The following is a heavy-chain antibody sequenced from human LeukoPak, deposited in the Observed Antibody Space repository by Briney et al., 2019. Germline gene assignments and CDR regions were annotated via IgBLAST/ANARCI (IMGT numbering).Heavy chain of an antibody. Sequence: PSETLSLTCTVSGGSISSGDYYWSWIRQPPGKGLEWIGYIYYSGSTNYNPSLKSRVTISVDTSKNQFSLKLSSVTAADTAVYYCATSIAARRRYYYYYYMDVWGKGTTVTVSS. J-gene: IGHJ6*03. CDR3: ATSIAARRRYYYYYYMDV. D-gene: IGHD6-6*01. CDR2: IYYSGST. V-gene: IGHV4-61*08. CDR1: GGSISSGDYY.